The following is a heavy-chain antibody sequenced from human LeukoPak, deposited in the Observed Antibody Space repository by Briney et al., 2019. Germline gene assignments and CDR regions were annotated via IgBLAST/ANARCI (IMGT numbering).Heavy chain of an antibody. CDR1: GLTFRSYA. V-gene: IGHV3-23*01. CDR3: AQAALRATPLPFDY. Sequence: GGSLRLSCAASGLTFRSYAMNWVRRAPGRGLGWVSAISGSGGRTSYADPVKARFPISRANSRNTLSLKMNSLRFEDTAVYYCAQAALRATPLPFDYWGQGTLVTVSS. D-gene: IGHD4-17*01. CDR2: ISGSGGRT. J-gene: IGHJ4*02.